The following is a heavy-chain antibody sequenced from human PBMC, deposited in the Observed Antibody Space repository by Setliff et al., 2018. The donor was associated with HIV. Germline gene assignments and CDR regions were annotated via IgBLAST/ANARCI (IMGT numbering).Heavy chain of an antibody. CDR3: WFGEPVGPFDI. CDR1: GGTFSSYA. D-gene: IGHD3-10*01. Sequence: WASVKVSCKASGGTFSSYAISWVRQAPGQGLEWMGGIIPIFGTANYAQKLQGRVTMTDDTSTDTAYMELSSLRSEDTAVYFCWFGEPVGPFDIWGQGTRVTVSS. V-gene: IGHV1-69*06. J-gene: IGHJ3*02. CDR2: IIPIFGTA.